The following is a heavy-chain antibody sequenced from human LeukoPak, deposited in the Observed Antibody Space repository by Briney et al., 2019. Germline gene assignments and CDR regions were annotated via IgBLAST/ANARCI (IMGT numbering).Heavy chain of an antibody. Sequence: SETLCLTCTVSGGSISSYYWSWIRQPAGKGLEWIGEINHSGSTNYNPSLKSRVTISVDTSKNQFSLKLSSVTAADTAVYYCARVWVLRFLEWRSSQFDPWGQGTLVTVSS. CDR1: GGSISSYY. V-gene: IGHV4-34*01. CDR2: INHSGST. J-gene: IGHJ5*02. CDR3: ARVWVLRFLEWRSSQFDP. D-gene: IGHD3-3*01.